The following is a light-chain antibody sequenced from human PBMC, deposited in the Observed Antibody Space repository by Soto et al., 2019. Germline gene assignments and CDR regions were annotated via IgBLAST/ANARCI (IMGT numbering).Light chain of an antibody. Sequence: QAVVTQPPSVSGAPGQRVTICCTGSSSNIGAGYDVHWYQQLPGTAPKLLIYGNSNRPSGVPDRFSGSKSGTSASLAITGLQAEDEADYYCQSYDSSLSGGVFGGGTKLTVL. V-gene: IGLV1-40*01. CDR1: SSNIGAGYD. CDR2: GNS. J-gene: IGLJ3*02. CDR3: QSYDSSLSGGV.